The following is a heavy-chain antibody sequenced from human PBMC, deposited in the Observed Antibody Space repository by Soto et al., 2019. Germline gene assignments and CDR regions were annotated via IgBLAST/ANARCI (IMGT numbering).Heavy chain of an antibody. Sequence: ASVKVSCKASGYTFTSYGISWVRQAPGQGLEWMGWISAYNGNTNYAQKLQGRVTMTTDTSTSTAYMELRSLRSDDTAVYYCARDLSITGTKTLDPSGQGTLVTVYS. J-gene: IGHJ5*02. D-gene: IGHD1-20*01. CDR1: GYTFTSYG. CDR3: ARDLSITGTKTLDP. V-gene: IGHV1-18*01. CDR2: ISAYNGNT.